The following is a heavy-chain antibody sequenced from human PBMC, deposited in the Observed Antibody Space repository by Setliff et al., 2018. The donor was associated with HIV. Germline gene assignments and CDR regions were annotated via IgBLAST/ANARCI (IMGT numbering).Heavy chain of an antibody. Sequence: SETLSLTCSVSGGSTSSSSYYWAWVRQPPGKGPEWIRSVYYSGSTHYNPSLKSRVTISVDTSKNQFSLKLSSVTAADTAVYYCATHGAQWGQGTLVTVSS. CDR1: GGSTSSSSYY. D-gene: IGHD1-26*01. CDR3: ATHGAQ. V-gene: IGHV4-39*01. CDR2: VYYSGST. J-gene: IGHJ4*02.